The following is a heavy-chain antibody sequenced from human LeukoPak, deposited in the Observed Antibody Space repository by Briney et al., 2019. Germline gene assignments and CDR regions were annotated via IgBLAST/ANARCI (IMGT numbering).Heavy chain of an antibody. CDR2: ISWNSGSI. CDR3: ARDGYSSGWYLDAFDI. J-gene: IGHJ3*02. V-gene: IGHV3-9*01. Sequence: GGSLRLSCAASGFTFDDYAMHWVRQAPGKGLEWVSGISWNSGSIGYADSVKGRFTISRDNAKNSLYLQMNSLRAEDTALYYCARDGYSSGWYLDAFDIWGQGTMVTVSS. CDR1: GFTFDDYA. D-gene: IGHD6-19*01.